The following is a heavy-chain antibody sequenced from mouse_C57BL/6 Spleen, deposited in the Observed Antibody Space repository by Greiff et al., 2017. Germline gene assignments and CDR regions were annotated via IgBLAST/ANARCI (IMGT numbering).Heavy chain of an antibody. CDR3: ARDRRDGSYYYAMDY. D-gene: IGHD2-3*01. Sequence: EVMLVESEGGLVQPGSSMKLSCTASGFTFSDYYMAWVRQVPEKGLEWVANINYDGSSTYYLDSLKSRFIISRDNAKNILYLQMSSLKSEDTATYYCARDRRDGSYYYAMDYWGQGTSVTVSS. CDR1: GFTFSDYY. V-gene: IGHV5-16*01. CDR2: INYDGSST. J-gene: IGHJ4*01.